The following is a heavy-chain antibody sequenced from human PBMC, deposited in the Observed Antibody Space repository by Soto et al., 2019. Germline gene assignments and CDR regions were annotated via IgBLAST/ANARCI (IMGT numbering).Heavy chain of an antibody. V-gene: IGHV3-74*01. CDR1: GFTFSTHW. CDR2: VSSDGTNT. J-gene: IGHJ4*02. CDR3: ASSPLQSGY. Sequence: EVQLVESGGGLVQPGGSLRLSCTASGFTFSTHWMHWVRQAPGKGLVWVSRVSSDGTNTIYADSVKGRFTISRDNARNTLYLQMNSLRVEDTAVYYCASSPLQSGYWGQGTLGTVSS. D-gene: IGHD4-4*01.